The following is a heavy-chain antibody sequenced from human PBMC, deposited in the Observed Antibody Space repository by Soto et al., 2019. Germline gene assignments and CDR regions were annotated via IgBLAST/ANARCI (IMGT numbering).Heavy chain of an antibody. D-gene: IGHD3-10*01. CDR3: ARVWGGAFDI. V-gene: IGHV4-59*01. Sequence: QVQLQESGPGRVKPSETLSLTCTVSGGSISSYYWSWIRQPPGKGLEWIGYIYYSGSTNYNPSLKARVTISVDTSKLQFSLKLSSVTAADTAVYYCARVWGGAFDIWGQGTMVTVSS. CDR1: GGSISSYY. CDR2: IYYSGST. J-gene: IGHJ3*02.